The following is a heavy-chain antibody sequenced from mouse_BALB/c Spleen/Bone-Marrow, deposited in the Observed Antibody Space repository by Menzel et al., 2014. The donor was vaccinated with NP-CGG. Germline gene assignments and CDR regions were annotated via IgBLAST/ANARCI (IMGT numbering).Heavy chain of an antibody. CDR3: ARYDGYSDNAMDY. Sequence: VQLQQSGGGLVQPGGSLRLSCATSGFTFTDYYVNWVRQPPGKALEWLGFIRNRANGYTTEFSASVKGRFTISRDNSQSILYLQINTLRAEDSATYYCARYDGYSDNAMDYWGQGTSVTVSS. CDR2: IRNRANGYTT. D-gene: IGHD2-3*01. J-gene: IGHJ4*01. CDR1: GFTFTDYY. V-gene: IGHV7-3*02.